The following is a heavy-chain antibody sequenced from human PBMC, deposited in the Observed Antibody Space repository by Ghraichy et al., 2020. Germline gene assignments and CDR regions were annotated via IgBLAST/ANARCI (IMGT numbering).Heavy chain of an antibody. CDR3: AKDSGFGDPRWDWFDP. CDR2: ISGSGGST. J-gene: IGHJ5*02. CDR1: GFTFSSYA. V-gene: IGHV3-23*01. D-gene: IGHD3-10*01. Sequence: GGSLRLSCAASGFTFSSYAMSWVRQAPGKGLEWVSAISGSGGSTYYADSVKGRFTISRDNSKNTLYLQMNSLRAEDTAVYYCAKDSGFGDPRWDWFDPWGQGTLVTVSS.